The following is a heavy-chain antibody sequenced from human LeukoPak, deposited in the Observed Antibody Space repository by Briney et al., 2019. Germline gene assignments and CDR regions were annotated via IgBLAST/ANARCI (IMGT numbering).Heavy chain of an antibody. CDR2: MNPNSANT. Sequence: ASVKVSCKASGYTFTSYDINWVRQATGQGLEWMGWMNPNSANTGYAQKFQGRVTITRNTSISTAYMELSSLRSEDTAVYYCARDGEGQNWFDPWGQGTLVTVSS. J-gene: IGHJ5*02. CDR1: GYTFTSYD. CDR3: ARDGEGQNWFDP. D-gene: IGHD5-24*01. V-gene: IGHV1-8*03.